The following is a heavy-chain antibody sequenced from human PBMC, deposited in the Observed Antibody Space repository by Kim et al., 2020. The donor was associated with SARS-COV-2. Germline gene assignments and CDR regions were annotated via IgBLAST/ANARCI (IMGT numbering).Heavy chain of an antibody. V-gene: IGHV3-30*07. CDR3: ARDRIRGYSYGSGCDY. Sequence: SVKGRFTISRDNSKNTLYLQMNSLRAEDTDVYCCARDRIRGYSYGSGCDYWGQGTLVTVSS. J-gene: IGHJ4*02. D-gene: IGHD5-18*01.